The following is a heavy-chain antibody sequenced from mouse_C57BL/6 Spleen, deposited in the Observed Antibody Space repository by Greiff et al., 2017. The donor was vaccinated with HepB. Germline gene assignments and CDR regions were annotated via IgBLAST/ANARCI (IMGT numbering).Heavy chain of an antibody. Sequence: VHLVESGAELVKPGASVKISCKASGYAFSSYWMNWVKQRPGKGLEWIGQIYPGDGDTNYNGKFKGKATLTADKSSSTAYMQLSSLTSEDSAVYFCANYYGSSWYFDVWGTGTTVTVSS. D-gene: IGHD1-1*01. V-gene: IGHV1-80*01. CDR3: ANYYGSSWYFDV. CDR2: IYPGDGDT. CDR1: GYAFSSYW. J-gene: IGHJ1*03.